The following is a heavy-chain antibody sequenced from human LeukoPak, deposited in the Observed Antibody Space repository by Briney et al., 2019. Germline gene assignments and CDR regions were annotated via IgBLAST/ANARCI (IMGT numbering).Heavy chain of an antibody. CDR3: ARVGYYSSGPFSYFDY. CDR2: ISNDGNNK. D-gene: IGHD3-10*01. V-gene: IGHV3-30*03. J-gene: IGHJ4*02. CDR1: GFTFSSAV. Sequence: GGSLRLSCAASGFTFSSAVMHWVRQAPGKGLEWVAVISNDGNNKYYADSVRGRFTISRDSSENTLYLQMNSLRVEDTAVYYCARVGYYSSGPFSYFDYWGQGTLVTVSS.